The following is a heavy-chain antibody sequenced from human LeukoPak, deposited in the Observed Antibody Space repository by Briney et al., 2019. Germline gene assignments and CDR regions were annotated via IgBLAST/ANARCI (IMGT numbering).Heavy chain of an antibody. J-gene: IGHJ4*02. D-gene: IGHD4-17*01. Sequence: KPSETLSLTCSVSGGSISSGTYYWGRIRQPPGKGLEWIGSIYYSGSTYYNASLKSRVTISVDTSKNDFSLKLSSVTAADTAVYYCARQGRDYEPFDDWGQGTLVTVSS. CDR2: IYYSGST. CDR1: GGSISSGTYY. CDR3: ARQGRDYEPFDD. V-gene: IGHV4-39*01.